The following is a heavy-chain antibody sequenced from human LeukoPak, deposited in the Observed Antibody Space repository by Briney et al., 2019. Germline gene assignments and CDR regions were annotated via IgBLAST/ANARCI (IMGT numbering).Heavy chain of an antibody. D-gene: IGHD4-17*01. Sequence: GGSLRLSCAASGFTFNTYAMNWVRQASGEGLEWVSAITSGGAPRYADSVKGRFTISRDNSKNTLYLQMNSLRAEDTAQYFCARDPNGDYISAFEFWGRGTVVTVSS. CDR1: GFTFNTYA. V-gene: IGHV3-23*01. CDR2: ITSGGAP. CDR3: ARDPNGDYISAFEF. J-gene: IGHJ3*01.